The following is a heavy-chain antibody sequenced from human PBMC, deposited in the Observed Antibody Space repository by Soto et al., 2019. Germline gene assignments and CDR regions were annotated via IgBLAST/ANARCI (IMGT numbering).Heavy chain of an antibody. Sequence: HPGGSLRLSCAASGFTFSSYAMSWVRQAPGKGLEWVSAISGSGGSTYYADSVKGRFTISRDNSKNTLYLQMNSLRAEDTAVYYCAKNDYVWGSYRYSPSFDYWGQGTLVTVSS. D-gene: IGHD3-16*02. CDR2: ISGSGGST. V-gene: IGHV3-23*01. CDR1: GFTFSSYA. J-gene: IGHJ4*02. CDR3: AKNDYVWGSYRYSPSFDY.